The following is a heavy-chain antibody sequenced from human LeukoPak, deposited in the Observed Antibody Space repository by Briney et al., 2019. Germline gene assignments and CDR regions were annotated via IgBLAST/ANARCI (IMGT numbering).Heavy chain of an antibody. CDR3: AKLYDSSGYTYFDS. CDR2: IYSGGGS. V-gene: IGHV3-66*01. D-gene: IGHD3-22*01. CDR1: GFTFSSNY. Sequence: GGSLRLSCAASGFTFSSNYMSWVRQAPGKGLEWVSVIYSGGGSYYPESVKGRFTISRDNSENTLYLQMNSLRAEDTAVYYCAKLYDSSGYTYFDSWGQGTLVTVSS. J-gene: IGHJ4*02.